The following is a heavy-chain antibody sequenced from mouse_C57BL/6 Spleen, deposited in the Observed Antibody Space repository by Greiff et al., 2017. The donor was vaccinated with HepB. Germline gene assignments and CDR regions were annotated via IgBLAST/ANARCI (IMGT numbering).Heavy chain of an antibody. CDR3: AIEEYYSNYGYYAMDY. CDR1: GYTFTSYW. J-gene: IGHJ4*01. D-gene: IGHD2-5*01. CDR2: IHPSDSDT. Sequence: QVQLQQPGAELVKPGASVKVSCKASGYTFTSYWMHWVKQRPGQGLEWIGRIHPSDSDTNYNQKFKGKATLTVDKSSSTAYMQLSSLTSKDSAVYYCAIEEYYSNYGYYAMDYWGQGTSVTVSS. V-gene: IGHV1-74*01.